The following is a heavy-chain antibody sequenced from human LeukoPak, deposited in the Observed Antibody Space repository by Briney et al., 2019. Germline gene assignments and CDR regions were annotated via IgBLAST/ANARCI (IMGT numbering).Heavy chain of an antibody. V-gene: IGHV3-11*04. CDR1: GFSLSDHY. D-gene: IGHD7-27*01. Sequence: GGSLRLSCAASGFSLSDHYMTWIRQAPGQGLEWVSYISSSGTTIYYADSVKGRFTFSRDNAKNSLYLQMNSLRAEDTAVYYCARGHWGLDSWGQGILVTVSS. CDR2: ISSSGTTI. J-gene: IGHJ4*02. CDR3: ARGHWGLDS.